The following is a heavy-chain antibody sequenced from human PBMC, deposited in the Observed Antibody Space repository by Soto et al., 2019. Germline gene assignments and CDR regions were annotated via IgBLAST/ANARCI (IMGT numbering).Heavy chain of an antibody. CDR1: GYTFTSYD. V-gene: IGHV1-8*02. D-gene: IGHD3-9*01. CDR3: ATYRTISPVAFDI. CDR2: MNLYSGNT. J-gene: IGHJ3*02. Sequence: GASVKVSCKASGYTFTSYDFEWVRQATGQGPEWMGWMNLYSGNTGYAERFQGRVTMTRDISTNTAYMELSSLRSEDTAVYYCATYRTISPVAFDIWG.